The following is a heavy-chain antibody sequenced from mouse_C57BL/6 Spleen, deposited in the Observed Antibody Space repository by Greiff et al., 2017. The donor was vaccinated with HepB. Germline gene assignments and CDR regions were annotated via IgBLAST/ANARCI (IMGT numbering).Heavy chain of an antibody. Sequence: EVKLVESGPVLVKPGASVKMSCKASGYTFTDYYMNWVKQSHGKSLEWIGVINPYNGGTSYNQKFKGKATLTVDKSSSTAYMELNSLTSEDSAVYYCARRGNGNYYFDYWGQGTTLTVSS. J-gene: IGHJ2*01. D-gene: IGHD2-1*01. CDR1: GYTFTDYY. CDR3: ARRGNGNYYFDY. V-gene: IGHV1-19*01. CDR2: INPYNGGT.